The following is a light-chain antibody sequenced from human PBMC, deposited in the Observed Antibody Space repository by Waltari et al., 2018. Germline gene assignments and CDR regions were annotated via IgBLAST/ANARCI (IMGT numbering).Light chain of an antibody. CDR2: GNN. CDR1: SSSIGAGYD. V-gene: IGLV1-40*01. J-gene: IGLJ2*01. Sequence: QSVLTQPPSVSGAPGQRVTISCTGSSSSIGAGYDVNWYQQLPGTAPKLLIYGNNHRPSGVPDRFSGSKSGTSASLAITGLQAEDEADYYCQSYDSSLSGSVFGGGTILTVL. CDR3: QSYDSSLSGSV.